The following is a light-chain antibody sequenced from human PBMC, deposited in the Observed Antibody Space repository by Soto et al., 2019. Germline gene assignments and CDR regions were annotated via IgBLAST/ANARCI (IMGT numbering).Light chain of an antibody. CDR1: SRDVGGYNY. Sequence: SVLTEPAAGSGCPGQWLAISCTGNSRDVGGYNYVSWYQQHPGKAPKLMIYDVSNRPSGVSDRFSGSKSGNTASLTISGLQAEDEADYYCNSYTTSSTYVFGTGTKVTVL. CDR2: DVS. J-gene: IGLJ1*01. CDR3: NSYTTSSTYV. V-gene: IGLV2-14*03.